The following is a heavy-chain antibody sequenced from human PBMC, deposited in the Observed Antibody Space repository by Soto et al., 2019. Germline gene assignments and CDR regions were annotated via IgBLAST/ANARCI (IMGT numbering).Heavy chain of an antibody. D-gene: IGHD3-22*01. CDR1: GFTFSSYS. V-gene: IGHV3-21*01. Sequence: GGSLRLSCAASGFTFSSYSMNWVRQAPGKGLEWVSSISSSSSYIYYADSVKGRFTISRDNAKNSLYLQMNSLRAEDTAVYYCAMQDYYDSSGYYFRGFDPWGQGTLVTVSS. J-gene: IGHJ5*02. CDR3: AMQDYYDSSGYYFRGFDP. CDR2: ISSSSSYI.